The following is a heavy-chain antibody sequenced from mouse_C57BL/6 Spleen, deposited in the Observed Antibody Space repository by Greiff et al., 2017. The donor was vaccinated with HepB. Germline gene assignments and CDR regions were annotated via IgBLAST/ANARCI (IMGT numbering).Heavy chain of an antibody. J-gene: IGHJ1*03. D-gene: IGHD1-2*01. CDR1: GFNIKNTY. V-gene: IGHV14-3*01. Sequence: VQLQQSVAELVRPGASVKLSCTASGFNIKNTYMPWVKQRPEQGLEWIARIDPANGNTKYAPKLQGKTTITADTSSNTAYLQLSRLTSEDTAIYYGARDDGGYGYFDVWGTGTTVTVSS. CDR3: ARDDGGYGYFDV. CDR2: IDPANGNT.